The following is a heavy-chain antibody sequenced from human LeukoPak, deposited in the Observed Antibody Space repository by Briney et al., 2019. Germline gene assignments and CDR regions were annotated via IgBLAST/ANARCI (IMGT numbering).Heavy chain of an antibody. V-gene: IGHV3-33*01. CDR1: GFTFSSYG. CDR2: IWYDGSNK. J-gene: IGHJ6*02. CDR3: ARGTSSFDDYGDYYYGMDV. Sequence: GGSLRLSCAASGFTFSSYGMHWVRQAPGKGLEWVAVIWYDGSNKYYADSVKGRFTISRDNSKNTLYLQMNSLRAEDTAVYYCARGTSSFDDYGDYYYGMDVWGQGTTVTVSS. D-gene: IGHD4-17*01.